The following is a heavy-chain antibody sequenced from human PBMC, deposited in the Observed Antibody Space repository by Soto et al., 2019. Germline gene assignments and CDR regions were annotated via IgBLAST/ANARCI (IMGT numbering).Heavy chain of an antibody. J-gene: IGHJ6*03. CDR3: ARDKVELSLFPHYMDV. D-gene: IGHD1-7*01. CDR2: IQSGGTT. Sequence: PGGSLRLSCAASGFTVSSKYMTWVRQAPGKGLEWVSLIQSGGTTYYADSVKGRFTISRDNPKNTLYLQMNSLRAEDTAVYYCARDKVELSLFPHYMDVWGKGTTVTVSS. V-gene: IGHV3-66*01. CDR1: GFTVSSKY.